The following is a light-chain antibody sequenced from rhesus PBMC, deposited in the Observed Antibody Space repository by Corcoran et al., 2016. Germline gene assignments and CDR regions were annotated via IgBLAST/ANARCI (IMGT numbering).Light chain of an antibody. CDR1: ENVNNY. J-gene: IGKJ2*01. V-gene: IGKV1-74*01. CDR3: LQDYTTPYS. Sequence: DIQMTQSPSSLSASVGDRVTITCRASENVNNYLNWNQQKPGKAPTHLIYKASTLQSGVPSRFSGSGSGTDYTFTISSLQPEDVAAYYCLQDYTTPYSFGQGTKVEI. CDR2: KAS.